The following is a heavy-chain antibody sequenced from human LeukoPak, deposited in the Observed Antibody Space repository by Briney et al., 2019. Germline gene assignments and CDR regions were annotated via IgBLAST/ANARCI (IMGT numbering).Heavy chain of an antibody. Sequence: GSLRLSCAASGFIVSNNYMSWVRQTPGKGLEWVSVIFSGGSTYYADSVKGRFTISRDDSKNSLYLQMNSLRAEDTALYYCARAPIAAAGTYYYGLDVWGQGTTVTVSS. J-gene: IGHJ6*02. V-gene: IGHV3-66*01. CDR1: GFIVSNNY. D-gene: IGHD6-13*01. CDR2: IFSGGST. CDR3: ARAPIAAAGTYYYGLDV.